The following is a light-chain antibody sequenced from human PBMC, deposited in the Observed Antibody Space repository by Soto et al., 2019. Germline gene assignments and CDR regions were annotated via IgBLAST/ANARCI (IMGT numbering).Light chain of an antibody. Sequence: EIVLTQSPATLSLSPGERATLSCRASQSVSTHLAWYQQKPGQAPSLLIYDASKRATGIPARFSGSGSGTDFTLTISSLEPEDFALYYCSRLTFGGGTKVEIK. CDR1: QSVSTH. J-gene: IGKJ4*01. V-gene: IGKV3-11*01. CDR2: DAS. CDR3: SRLT.